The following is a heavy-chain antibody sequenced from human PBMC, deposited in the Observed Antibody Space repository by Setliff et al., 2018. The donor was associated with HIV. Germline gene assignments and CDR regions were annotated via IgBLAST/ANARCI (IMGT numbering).Heavy chain of an antibody. D-gene: IGHD1-1*01. CDR2: ISAYHGHT. V-gene: IGHV1-18*01. J-gene: IGHJ6*02. Sequence: ASVKVACKASGYSLTDCGVSWVRRAPGQGLEWMGWISAYHGHTAYAEKVQDRVTMTTDTSTTTAYMELRSLRFDDTAVYYCATFTYGCQTIPQLGGHYYHGLDVWGQGTTVTVSS. CDR1: GYSLTDCG. CDR3: ATFTYGCQTIPQLGGHYYHGLDV.